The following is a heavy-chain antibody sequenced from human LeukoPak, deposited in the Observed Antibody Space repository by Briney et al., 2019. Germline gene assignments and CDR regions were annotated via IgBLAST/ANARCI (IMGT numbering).Heavy chain of an antibody. CDR3: AKDGSYYFDY. CDR2: IGGTGGRT. V-gene: IGHV3-23*01. J-gene: IGHJ4*02. CDR1: GFTFSGYN. Sequence: PGGSLRLSCAASGFTFSGYNLNWVRQAPGKGLEWIAAIGGTGGRTYYADFVKGRFTISRDNSKNTLYLQVNSLRAEDTAVYYCAKDGSYYFDYWGQGTLVTVSS.